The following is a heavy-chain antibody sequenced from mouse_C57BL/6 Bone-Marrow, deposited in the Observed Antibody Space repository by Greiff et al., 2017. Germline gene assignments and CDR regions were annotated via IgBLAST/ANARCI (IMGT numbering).Heavy chain of an antibody. D-gene: IGHD2-4*01. CDR3: ARGYDYDYAMDY. Sequence: VQLQQSGPELVKPGASVKISCKASGYSFTDYNMNWVKQSNGKSLEWIGVMNPNYGTTSYNQKFKGKATLTVDQSSSPAYMQLNSLTSEDSAIYYCARGYDYDYAMDYGGQGTSVTVSS. CDR2: MNPNYGTT. V-gene: IGHV1-39*01. J-gene: IGHJ4*01. CDR1: GYSFTDYN.